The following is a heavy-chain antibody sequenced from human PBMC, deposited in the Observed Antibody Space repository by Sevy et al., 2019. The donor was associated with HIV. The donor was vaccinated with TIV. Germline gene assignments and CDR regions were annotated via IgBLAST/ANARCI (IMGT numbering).Heavy chain of an antibody. CDR2: ISYDGSHK. V-gene: IGHV3-30-3*01. CDR1: GFTFTTYA. J-gene: IGHJ5*02. CDR3: ARRAYGDFVSFFDP. D-gene: IGHD4-17*01. Sequence: GGSLRLSCPASGFTFTTYAMHWVRQAPGKGLEWVAVISYDGSHKYFADSVKGRFTISRDNSKNTLYLQMNSLRADDTAVYFCARRAYGDFVSFFDPWGQGTLVTVSS.